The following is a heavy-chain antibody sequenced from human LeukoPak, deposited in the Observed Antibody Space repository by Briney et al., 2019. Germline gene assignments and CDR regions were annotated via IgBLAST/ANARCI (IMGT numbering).Heavy chain of an antibody. CDR3: ARDPRVVPAAIGWFDP. J-gene: IGHJ5*02. CDR2: INAGNGNT. CDR1: GYTFTSYA. V-gene: IGHV1-3*01. D-gene: IGHD2-2*01. Sequence: ASVKVSCKASGYTFTSYAMNWVRQAPGQRLEWMGWINAGNGNTKYSQKFQGRVTITRDTSASTAYMELSSLRSEDTAVYYCARDPRVVPAAIGWFDPWGQGTLVTVSS.